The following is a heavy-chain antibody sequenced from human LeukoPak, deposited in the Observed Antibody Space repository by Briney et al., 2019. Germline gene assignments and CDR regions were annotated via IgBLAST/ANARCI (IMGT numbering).Heavy chain of an antibody. CDR1: GFTFSSYS. J-gene: IGHJ4*02. D-gene: IGHD6-6*01. V-gene: IGHV3-21*01. Sequence: MTGGSLRLSCAASGFTFSSYSMNRVRQAPGKGLEWVSSISSSSSYIYYADSVKGRFIISRDNAKNSLYLQMNSLRAEDTAVYYCASLEYSSSDYWGRGTLVTVSS. CDR3: ASLEYSSSDY. CDR2: ISSSSSYI.